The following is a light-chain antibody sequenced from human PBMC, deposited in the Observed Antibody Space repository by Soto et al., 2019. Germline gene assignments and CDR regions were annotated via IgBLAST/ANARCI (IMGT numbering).Light chain of an antibody. J-gene: IGKJ4*01. CDR3: QQYNSNPLT. Sequence: DIQMTQSPSTLSASVGDRVIITCRASQSISAWLAWYQQKPGKAPKLLIYKASSLESGVPSRFSGSGSGTEFTLTISGLQTDDFATYYCQQYNSNPLTFGGGTKVEIK. CDR2: KAS. V-gene: IGKV1-5*03. CDR1: QSISAW.